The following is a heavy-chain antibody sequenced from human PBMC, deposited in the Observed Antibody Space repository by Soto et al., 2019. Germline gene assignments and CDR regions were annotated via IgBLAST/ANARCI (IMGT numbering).Heavy chain of an antibody. CDR1: GGSFSDYA. J-gene: IGHJ4*02. D-gene: IGHD2-15*01. Sequence: QVQLVQSGAEVKKPGSSVKISCQALGGSFSDYAISWVRQAPGQGLEWMGGIIPIFGTPNYGQKFQDRVTFTAHESTNTAYMELSRLTSEDMAVYFCARDRAPRGWSYLDLWGQGTQVTVSS. CDR3: ARDRAPRGWSYLDL. CDR2: IIPIFGTP. V-gene: IGHV1-69*01.